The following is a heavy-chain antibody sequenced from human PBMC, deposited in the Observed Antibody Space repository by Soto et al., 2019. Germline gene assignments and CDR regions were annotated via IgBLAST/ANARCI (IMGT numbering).Heavy chain of an antibody. CDR2: IYTSGST. CDR3: ASSGGAIYYYYGMDV. J-gene: IGHJ6*02. Sequence: PSETLSLTCTVSGGSISSYYWSWIRQPAGKGLEWIGRIYTSGSTNYNPSLKSRVTMSVDTSKNQFSLKLSPVTAADTAVYYCASSGGAIYYYYGMDVWGQGTTVTVSS. V-gene: IGHV4-4*07. D-gene: IGHD3-10*01. CDR1: GGSISSYY.